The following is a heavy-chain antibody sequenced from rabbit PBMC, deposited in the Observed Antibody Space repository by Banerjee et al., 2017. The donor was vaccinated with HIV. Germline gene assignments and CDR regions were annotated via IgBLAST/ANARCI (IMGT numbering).Heavy chain of an antibody. D-gene: IGHD4-1*01. Sequence: QSLEESGGGLVQPEGSLALTCKASGFTISSNYYMCWVRQAPGKGLEWIGCIYAGSGGSYYASWVNGRFTISRSTSLNTVDLKMTSLTAADTATYFCARDLAGVIGWNFNLWGPGTLVTVS. V-gene: IGHV1S43*01. CDR2: IYAGSGGS. CDR1: GFTISSNYY. J-gene: IGHJ4*01. CDR3: ARDLAGVIGWNFNL.